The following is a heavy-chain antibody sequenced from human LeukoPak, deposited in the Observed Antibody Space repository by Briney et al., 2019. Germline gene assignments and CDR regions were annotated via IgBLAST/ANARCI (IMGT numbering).Heavy chain of an antibody. CDR3: ARREVYYDSSGYYDV. J-gene: IGHJ6*02. CDR2: IYYSGST. D-gene: IGHD3-22*01. CDR1: GGSISSYY. V-gene: IGHV4-59*08. Sequence: PSETLSLTCTVSGGSISSYYWSWLRQPPGKGLEWIGYIYYSGSTNYNPSLKSRVTISVDTSKNQFSLKLSSVTAADTAVYYCARREVYYDSSGYYDVWGQGTTVTVSS.